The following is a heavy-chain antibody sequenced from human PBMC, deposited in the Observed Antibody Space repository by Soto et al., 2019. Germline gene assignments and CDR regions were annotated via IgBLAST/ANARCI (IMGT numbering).Heavy chain of an antibody. CDR2: ISYDGTKK. Sequence: QVQLEESGGGVVQPGRSLRLSCAASGITFSSYEMHWVRQAPGKGLEWVAIISYDGTKKYYADSVKGRFTISRDNSKNTLYLQMNSLRADDTAVYYCARDKTGSATYLRYWGQGTLVTVSS. V-gene: IGHV3-30-3*01. J-gene: IGHJ4*02. CDR1: GITFSSYE. CDR3: ARDKTGSATYLRY. D-gene: IGHD3-10*01.